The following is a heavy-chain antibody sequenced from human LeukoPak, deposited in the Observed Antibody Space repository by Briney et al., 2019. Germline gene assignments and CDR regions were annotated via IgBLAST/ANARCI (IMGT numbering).Heavy chain of an antibody. J-gene: IGHJ3*02. V-gene: IGHV3-53*01. CDR3: ARDLEYFDSGTACDI. D-gene: IGHD3-9*01. CDR1: GFSVSSNY. Sequence: GGSLRLSCAGSGFSVSSNYMTWVRQAPGKGLEWVAVIYSGDNTYYLDSVKGRFTVSRGKSKNTLYLQMNSLRAEDTAVYYCARDLEYFDSGTACDIWGQGTMVTVSP. CDR2: IYSGDNT.